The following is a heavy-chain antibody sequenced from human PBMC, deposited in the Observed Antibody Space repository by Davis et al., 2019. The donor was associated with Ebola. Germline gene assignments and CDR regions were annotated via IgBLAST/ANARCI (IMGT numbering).Heavy chain of an antibody. CDR2: ISGSGGST. Sequence: GESLKISCAVSGFTFSSYAMNWVRQAPGKGLEWVSAISGSGGSTYYADSVKGRFTISRDNSKNTLYLQMNSLRAEDTAVYYCAREGVAAAGPGWFDPWGQGTLVTVSS. J-gene: IGHJ5*02. CDR1: GFTFSSYA. V-gene: IGHV3-23*01. D-gene: IGHD6-13*01. CDR3: AREGVAAAGPGWFDP.